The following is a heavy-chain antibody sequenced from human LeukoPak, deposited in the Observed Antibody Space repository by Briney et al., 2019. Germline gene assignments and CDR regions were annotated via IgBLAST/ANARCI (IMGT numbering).Heavy chain of an antibody. CDR1: GFTFSSYW. J-gene: IGHJ4*02. CDR3: ARDLLGWELHYFDY. Sequence: AGSLRLSCAASGFTFSSYWMSWVRQAPGKGLEWVANIKQDGSEKYYVDSVKGRFTISRDNAKNSLYLQMNSLRAEDTAVYYCARDLLGWELHYFDYWGQGTLVTVSS. D-gene: IGHD1-26*01. CDR2: IKQDGSEK. V-gene: IGHV3-7*01.